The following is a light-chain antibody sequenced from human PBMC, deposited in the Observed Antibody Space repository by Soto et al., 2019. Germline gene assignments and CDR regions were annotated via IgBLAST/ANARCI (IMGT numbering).Light chain of an antibody. CDR1: QSVSSNY. CDR3: QQYGRSPYS. CDR2: GVS. Sequence: EIVLTQSPGTLSLSLGERVTLSCRASQSVSSNYLAWYQQRPGQAPRLLIHGVSSRATGIPDRFTGSGSGRDFTLAISSLEPEDSAVYSCQQYGRSPYSFGQGTKLEIK. J-gene: IGKJ2*01. V-gene: IGKV3-20*01.